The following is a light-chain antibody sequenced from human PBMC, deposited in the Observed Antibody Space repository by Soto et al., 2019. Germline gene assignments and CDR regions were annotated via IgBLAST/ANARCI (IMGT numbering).Light chain of an antibody. V-gene: IGKV1-39*01. J-gene: IGKJ1*01. CDR3: QQSNRSWT. Sequence: DVQMTQSPSSLSASVGDRVTITCRASQSISSYLNWYQQKPGKAPKLLIYAASSLQSGVPSRFSGGGSGTDFTLTISSLQPEDFATYYCQQSNRSWTFGQGTKVEIK. CDR1: QSISSY. CDR2: AAS.